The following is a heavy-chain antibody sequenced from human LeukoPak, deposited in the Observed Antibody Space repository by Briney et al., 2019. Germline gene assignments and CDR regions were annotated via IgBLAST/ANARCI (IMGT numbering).Heavy chain of an antibody. V-gene: IGHV3-11*01. CDR1: GFTFSDYY. Sequence: PGGSLRLSCAASGFTFSDYYMSWIRQAPGKGLEWVSYISSSGSTIYYADSVKGRFTISRDNAKNSLYLQMNSLRAEDTAVYYCARHPLLWFGELSYFDYWGQGTLVTVSS. CDR2: ISSSGSTI. J-gene: IGHJ4*02. D-gene: IGHD3-10*01. CDR3: ARHPLLWFGELSYFDY.